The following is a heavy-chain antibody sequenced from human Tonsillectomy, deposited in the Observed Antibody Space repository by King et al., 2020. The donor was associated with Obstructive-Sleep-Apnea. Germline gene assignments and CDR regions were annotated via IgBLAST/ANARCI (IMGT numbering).Heavy chain of an antibody. CDR1: GFTFSSYA. J-gene: IGHJ3*02. CDR2: ISSNGGST. D-gene: IGHD3-10*01. Sequence: VQLVESGGDLVQPGGSLILSCSDSGFTFSSYAMQWVRQAPGKGLEYVSAISSNGGSTYYADSLKGRFTISRDNSKNKLYLQMSSLRGEDTAVYYCVRSSPGRWTRAFDIWGQGTMVTVSS. V-gene: IGHV3-64D*09. CDR3: VRSSPGRWTRAFDI.